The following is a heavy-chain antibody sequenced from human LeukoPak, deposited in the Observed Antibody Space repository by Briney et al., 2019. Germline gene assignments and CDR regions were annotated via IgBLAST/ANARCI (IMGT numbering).Heavy chain of an antibody. V-gene: IGHV3-23*01. Sequence: GVSLRLSCGASVLTFNSYAVLWVPQAPAKGLEWVSAMSGSGGSTFYADSVEARLTISRDNSKNTLYLKMNSLRAEDTAVYYCAKDDSLVEQQHDYWGQGTLVTVSS. CDR3: AKDDSLVEQQHDY. CDR1: VLTFNSYA. J-gene: IGHJ4*02. D-gene: IGHD6-13*01. CDR2: MSGSGGST.